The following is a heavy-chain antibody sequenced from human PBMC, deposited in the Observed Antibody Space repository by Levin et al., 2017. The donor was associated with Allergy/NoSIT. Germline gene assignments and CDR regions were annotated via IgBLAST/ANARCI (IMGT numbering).Heavy chain of an antibody. Sequence: PGGSLRLSCAASGFTFSNYAMHWVRQAPGKGPEWEAVISYDGSGKYYADSVKGRFTISRDNSKNTLYLQVNSLKPEDTAVYYCAVQRSPGIVDATMGFDYWGQGTLVTVSS. D-gene: IGHD1-26*01. J-gene: IGHJ4*02. V-gene: IGHV3-30-3*01. CDR2: ISYDGSGK. CDR1: GFTFSNYA. CDR3: AVQRSPGIVDATMGFDY.